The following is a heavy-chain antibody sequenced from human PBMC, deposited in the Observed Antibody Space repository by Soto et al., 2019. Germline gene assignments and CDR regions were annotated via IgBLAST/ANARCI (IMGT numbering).Heavy chain of an antibody. CDR1: GFTFRNYP. D-gene: IGHD2-2*01. CDR3: AKGGLLPRANRWF. V-gene: IGHV3-23*01. CDR2: ISGSGADT. J-gene: IGHJ4*02. Sequence: GGSLRLSCAASGFTFRNYPMTWVRQAPGKGLAWVSTISGSGADTYYPNSVKGRVTISRDNSKNTLYLQINSLRAEDTAIYYCAKGGLLPRANRWFWGQGPMITVSS.